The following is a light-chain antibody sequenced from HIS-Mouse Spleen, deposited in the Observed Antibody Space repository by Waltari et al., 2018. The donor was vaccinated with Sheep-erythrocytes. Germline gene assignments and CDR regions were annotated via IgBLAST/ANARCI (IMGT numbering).Light chain of an antibody. V-gene: IGLV2-11*01. CDR1: SSDVGGYNY. CDR2: DVS. Sequence: QSALTQPRSVSGSPGQSVTISCTGTSSDVGGYNYVSWYQKHPGKAPKLMIYDVSKRPSGVPDRFSGSKSGTTASLTSSGLQAEDEADYYCCSYAGSYNHVFATGTKVTVL. CDR3: CSYAGSYNHV. J-gene: IGLJ1*01.